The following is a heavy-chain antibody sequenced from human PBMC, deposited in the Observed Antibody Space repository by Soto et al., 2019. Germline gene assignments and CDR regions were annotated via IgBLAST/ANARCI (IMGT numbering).Heavy chain of an antibody. J-gene: IGHJ3*02. V-gene: IGHV3-23*01. CDR2: ISGSGGST. CDR3: ANVGATGNDAFDI. D-gene: IGHD5-12*01. CDR1: GFTFSSYA. Sequence: EVQLLESGGGLVQPGGSLRLSCAASGFTFSSYAMSWVRQAPGKGLEWVSAISGSGGSTYYADSVKGRFTISRDNSNNTLYLQMNSLRAEDTAVYYCANVGATGNDAFDIWGQGTMVTVSS.